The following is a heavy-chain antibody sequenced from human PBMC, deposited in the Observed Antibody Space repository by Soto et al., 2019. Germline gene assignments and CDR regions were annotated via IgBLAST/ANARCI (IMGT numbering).Heavy chain of an antibody. J-gene: IGHJ4*01. CDR3: ARDFKAPNDAWAFYY. D-gene: IGHD1-1*01. CDR1: GGSVISSDW. Sequence: QVHLQESGPGLVEPSETLSLTCAVSGGSVISSDWWNWVRQPPGKGLEWIGEISHKGTTIYNPSLKSRVTMSVDESKNQFSLKLTSVTAADTAVYYCARDFKAPNDAWAFYYWGHGILVTVSS. CDR2: ISHKGTT. V-gene: IGHV4-4*02.